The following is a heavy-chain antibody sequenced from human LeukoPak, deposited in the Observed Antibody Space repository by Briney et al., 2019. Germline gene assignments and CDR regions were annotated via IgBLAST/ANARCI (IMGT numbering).Heavy chain of an antibody. CDR2: MNPNSGNT. Sequence: ASVKVSCKASGYTFTSYDINWVRQATGQGLEWMGWMNPNSGNTGYAQKFQGRVTMARNTSISTAYMELSSLRSEDTAVYYCARWAGYCSSTSCTQKTYYYYGMDVWGQGTTVTVSS. J-gene: IGHJ6*02. CDR1: GYTFTSYD. V-gene: IGHV1-8*01. D-gene: IGHD2-2*01. CDR3: ARWAGYCSSTSCTQKTYYYYGMDV.